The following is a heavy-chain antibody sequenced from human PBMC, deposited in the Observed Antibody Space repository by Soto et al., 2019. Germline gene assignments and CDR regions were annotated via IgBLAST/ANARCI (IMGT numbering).Heavy chain of an antibody. J-gene: IGHJ6*02. V-gene: IGHV1-69*06. CDR1: GGTFSSYA. D-gene: IGHD5-18*01. CDR2: IIPIFGTA. CDR3: ARWRGYSYDYYYYGMDV. Sequence: SVKVSCKASGGTFSSYAISWVRQAPGQGLEWMGGIIPIFGTANYAQKFQGRVTITADKSTSTAYMELSSLRSEDTAVYYCARWRGYSYDYYYYGMDVWGQGTTVTVSS.